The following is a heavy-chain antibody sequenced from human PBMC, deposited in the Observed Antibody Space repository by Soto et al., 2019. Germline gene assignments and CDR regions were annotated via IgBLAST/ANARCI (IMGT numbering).Heavy chain of an antibody. D-gene: IGHD1-26*01. V-gene: IGHV3-23*01. J-gene: IGHJ3*02. CDR2: ISGSGGST. Sequence: GGSLRLSCAASGFTFSSYAMSCVRQDPGKGLEWDSAISGSGGSTYYADSVKGRFTISRDNSKNTLYLQMNSLRAEDTAVYYCAKGVVGATTDAFDIWGQGTMVTGSS. CDR1: GFTFSSYA. CDR3: AKGVVGATTDAFDI.